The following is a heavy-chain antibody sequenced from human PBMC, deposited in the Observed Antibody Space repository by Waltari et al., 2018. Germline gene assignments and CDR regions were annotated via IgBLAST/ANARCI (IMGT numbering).Heavy chain of an antibody. J-gene: IGHJ4*02. CDR1: GGSFSGYY. Sequence: QVQLQQWGAGLLKPSETLSLTCAVYGGSFSGYYWSWIRQPPGKGLEWIGEIKHSGSTNYNPSLKSRVTISVDTSKNQFSLKLSSVTAADTAVYYCARLPRYSSSAPVFARFDYWGQGTLVTVSS. CDR3: ARLPRYSSSAPVFARFDY. V-gene: IGHV4-34*01. CDR2: IKHSGST. D-gene: IGHD6-6*01.